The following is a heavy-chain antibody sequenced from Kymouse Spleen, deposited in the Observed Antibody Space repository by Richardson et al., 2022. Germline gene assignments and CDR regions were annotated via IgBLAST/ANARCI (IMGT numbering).Heavy chain of an antibody. CDR1: GGSFSGYY. D-gene: IGHD3-9*01. CDR3: ARGHILTGYYKHGMDV. J-gene: IGHJ6*02. CDR2: INHSGST. Sequence: QVQLQQWGAGLLKPSETLSLTCAVYGGSFSGYYWSWIRQPPGKGLEWIGEINHSGSTNYNPSLKSRVTISVDTSKNQFSLKLSSVTAADTAVYYCARGHILTGYYKHGMDVWGQGTTVTVSS. V-gene: IGHV4-34*01.